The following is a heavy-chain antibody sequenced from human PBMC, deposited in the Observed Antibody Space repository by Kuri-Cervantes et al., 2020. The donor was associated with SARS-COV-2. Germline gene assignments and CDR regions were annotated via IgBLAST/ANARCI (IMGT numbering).Heavy chain of an antibody. CDR3: AGGGYSSSWYSDY. CDR2: IWYDGSNK. J-gene: IGHJ4*02. D-gene: IGHD6-13*01. CDR1: GFTFSSYG. V-gene: IGHV3-33*08. Sequence: GGSLRLSCAASGFTFSSYGMHSVRQAPGKGLEWVAVIWYDGSNKYYADSVKGRFTISRDNSKNTLYLQMNSLRAEDTAVYYCAGGGYSSSWYSDYWGQGTLVTVSS.